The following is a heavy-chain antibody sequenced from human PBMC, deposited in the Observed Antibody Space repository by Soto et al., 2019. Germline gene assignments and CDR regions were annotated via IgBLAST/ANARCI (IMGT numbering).Heavy chain of an antibody. CDR1: GYNFTSCC. CDR2: IYPGDSDT. D-gene: IGHD4-4*01. V-gene: IGHV5-51*01. CDR3: ARQIPRLQSFDY. J-gene: IGHJ4*02. Sequence: PGESLKISCKGSGYNFTSCCIGWVRQMPGKGLEWMGIIYPGDSDTRYGPSFQGQVTISADKSMSTAYLQWSSLKASDTAMYYCARQIPRLQSFDYWGQLTLVTVSS.